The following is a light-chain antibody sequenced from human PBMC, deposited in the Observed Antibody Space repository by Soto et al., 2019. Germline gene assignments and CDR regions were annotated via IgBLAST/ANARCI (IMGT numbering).Light chain of an antibody. V-gene: IGLV2-14*01. CDR3: SSYTDSTDYV. CDR2: QVT. CDR1: SSDIAIYNF. J-gene: IGLJ1*01. Sequence: QSALTQPASVSGSPGQSITMSCTGTSSDIAIYNFVSWYQQHPGKAPRLMIFQVTNRPSGVSTRFSGSKSGNTASLTISGLQAEDEADYYCSSYTDSTDYVFGTGTKVTVL.